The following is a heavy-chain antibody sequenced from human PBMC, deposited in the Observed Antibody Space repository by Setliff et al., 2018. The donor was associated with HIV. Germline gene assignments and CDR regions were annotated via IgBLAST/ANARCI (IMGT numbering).Heavy chain of an antibody. V-gene: IGHV3-49*04. J-gene: IGHJ4*02. CDR1: GFNFGEYA. CDR3: SRVHSPLYYDILTGYLDY. Sequence: PGGSLRLSCSASGFNFGEYALSWVRQAPGKGLEWVAFIRTKAYSGTTEYAASVKDRFTISRDDSKSIAYLLMNSLKTEDTAVYYCSRVHSPLYYDILTGYLDYWGQGTLVTVSS. D-gene: IGHD3-9*01. CDR2: IRTKAYSGTT.